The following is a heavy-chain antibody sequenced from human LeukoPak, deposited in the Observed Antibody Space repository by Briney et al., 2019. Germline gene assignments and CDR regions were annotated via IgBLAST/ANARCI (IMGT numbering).Heavy chain of an antibody. CDR2: IRGSGDST. D-gene: IGHD6-19*01. Sequence: GGSLRLSCAASGFTFSSYAMSWVRQAPGKGLEWVSVIRGSGDSTYYADSVKGRFTISRDNSKNTPFLQMNSLRGEDTAVYFCAKVGHIAVAGIDYWGQGTLVTVSS. J-gene: IGHJ4*02. CDR1: GFTFSSYA. CDR3: AKVGHIAVAGIDY. V-gene: IGHV3-23*01.